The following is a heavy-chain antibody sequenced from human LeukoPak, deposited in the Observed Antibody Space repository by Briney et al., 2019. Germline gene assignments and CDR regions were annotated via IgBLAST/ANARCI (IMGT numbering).Heavy chain of an antibody. CDR3: ARADYYYYGMDV. CDR2: INHSGST. CDR1: GGSFSGYH. Sequence: SETLSLTCAVYGGSFSGYHWSWIRQPPGKGLEWIGEINHSGSTNYNPSLKSRVTISVDTSKNQFSLKLSSVTAADTAVYYCARADYYYYGMDVWGQGTTVTVSS. V-gene: IGHV4-34*01. J-gene: IGHJ6*02.